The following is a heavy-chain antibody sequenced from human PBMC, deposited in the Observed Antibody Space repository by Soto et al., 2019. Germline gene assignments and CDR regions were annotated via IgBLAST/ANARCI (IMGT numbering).Heavy chain of an antibody. J-gene: IGHJ4*01. D-gene: IGHD3-16*01. Sequence: GGSLRLSCAASGFTFSNAWINWVRQAPGKGLGWVGRIKSKADGGTTDFAASVKGRFAISRDDSKNMVYLQMNSLKTEDTAVYYCTPVSCNTDLITLLYYWALGAAVTVSS. CDR2: IKSKADGGTT. CDR3: TPVSCNTDLITLLYY. CDR1: GFTFSNAW. V-gene: IGHV3-15*07.